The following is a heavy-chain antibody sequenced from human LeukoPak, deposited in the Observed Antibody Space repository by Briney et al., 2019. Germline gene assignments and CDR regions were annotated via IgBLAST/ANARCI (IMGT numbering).Heavy chain of an antibody. CDR1: GYSISSGYY. J-gene: IGHJ4*02. Sequence: SETLSLTCTVSGYSISSGYYWGWIRQPPGKGLEWIGSIYHSGSTYYNPSLKSRVTISVDTSKNQFSLKLSSVTAADTAVYYCATSFPRRGKVVPFDYWGQGTLVTVSS. D-gene: IGHD1-14*01. V-gene: IGHV4-38-2*02. CDR2: IYHSGST. CDR3: ATSFPRRGKVVPFDY.